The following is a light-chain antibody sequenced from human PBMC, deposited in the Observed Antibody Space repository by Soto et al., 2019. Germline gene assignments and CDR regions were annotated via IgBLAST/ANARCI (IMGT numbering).Light chain of an antibody. Sequence: QSALTQPASVSASPGQSITISCTGTNSNVGHFNLVSWYQQHPGKAPQLIIYENDKRPSGVSDRFSGSKSGSTASLTISGLQAEDEADYYCASYEALFVAGTKLTVL. CDR3: ASYEAL. V-gene: IGLV2-23*01. J-gene: IGLJ2*01. CDR2: END. CDR1: NSNVGHFNL.